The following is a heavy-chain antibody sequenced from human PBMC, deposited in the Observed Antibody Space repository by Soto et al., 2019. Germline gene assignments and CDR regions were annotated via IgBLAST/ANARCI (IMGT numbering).Heavy chain of an antibody. CDR3: AKLRLAKSAFWGGCDR. Sequence: QVQLVESGGGVVQPGRSLKLSCLASGFTFNDYAMHWVRQAPGKGLEWVALISYDESNKDYADSVKGRFTISRDNSKNALYLQINSLRSEDTAVYYCAKLRLAKSAFWGGCDRWGQGTLVTVSS. J-gene: IGHJ4*02. CDR1: GFTFNDYA. D-gene: IGHD3-3*01. V-gene: IGHV3-30*18. CDR2: ISYDESNK.